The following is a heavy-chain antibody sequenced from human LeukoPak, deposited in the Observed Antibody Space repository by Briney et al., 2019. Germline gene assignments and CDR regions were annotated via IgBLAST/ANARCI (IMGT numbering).Heavy chain of an antibody. D-gene: IGHD6-13*01. J-gene: IGHJ3*02. CDR1: GGSISSSSYY. CDR3: ARDWGIAALGAFDI. Sequence: PSETLSLTCTVSGGSISSSSYYWGWIRQPPGKGLEWIGSIYYSGSTYYNPSLKSRVTISVDTSKNQFSLKLSSVTAADTAVYYCARDWGIAALGAFDIWGQGTMVTVSS. CDR2: IYYSGST. V-gene: IGHV4-39*07.